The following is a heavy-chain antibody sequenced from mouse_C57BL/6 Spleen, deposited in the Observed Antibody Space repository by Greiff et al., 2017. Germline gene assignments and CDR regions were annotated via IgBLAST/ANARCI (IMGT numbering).Heavy chain of an antibody. D-gene: IGHD2-4*01. CDR1: GFTFSDYG. J-gene: IGHJ4*01. CDR3: LRQDYAMDY. V-gene: IGHV5-17*01. CDR2: ISSGSSTI. Sequence: DVKLVASGGGLVKPGGSLKLSCAASGFTFSDYGMHWVRQAPEKGLEWVAYISSGSSTIYYADTVKGRFTISRDNAKNTLFLQMTSLRSEDTAMYYGLRQDYAMDYWGQGTSVTVSS.